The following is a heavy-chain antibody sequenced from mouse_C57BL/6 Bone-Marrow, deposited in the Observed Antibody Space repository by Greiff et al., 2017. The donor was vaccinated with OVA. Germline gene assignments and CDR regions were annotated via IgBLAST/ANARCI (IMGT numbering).Heavy chain of an antibody. CDR2: IWSDGST. CDR3: ARHGDYYGSSPWFAY. Sequence: VQLQESGPGLVAPSQSLSITCTVSGFSLTSYGVHWVRQPPGKGLEWLVVIWSDGSTTYNSALKSRLSISKDNSKSQVFLKMNSLQTDDTAMYYCARHGDYYGSSPWFAYWGQGTLVTVSA. CDR1: GFSLTSYG. D-gene: IGHD1-1*01. V-gene: IGHV2-6-1*01. J-gene: IGHJ3*01.